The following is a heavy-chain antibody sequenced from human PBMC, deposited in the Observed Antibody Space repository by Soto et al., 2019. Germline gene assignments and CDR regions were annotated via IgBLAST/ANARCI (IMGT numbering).Heavy chain of an antibody. CDR2: TYYRSKWYN. V-gene: IGHV6-1*01. D-gene: IGHD1-26*01. Sequence: QSQTLSLTCAISGDSVSSNSAAWNWIRQSPSRGLEWLGRTYYRSKWYNDYAVSVNSRITINPDTSKNQFSLKLNSVTPEDTAVYYCARDPIVEVGDAFDIWGQGTMVTVSS. CDR3: ARDPIVEVGDAFDI. J-gene: IGHJ3*02. CDR1: GDSVSSNSAA.